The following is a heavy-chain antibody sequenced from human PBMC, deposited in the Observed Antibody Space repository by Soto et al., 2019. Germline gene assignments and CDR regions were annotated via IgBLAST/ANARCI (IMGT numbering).Heavy chain of an antibody. CDR3: AVTLCTSCHIDY. V-gene: IGHV3-30-3*01. CDR2: ISNDGNNK. J-gene: IGHJ4*02. D-gene: IGHD2-2*01. Sequence: QVQLVESGGGVVQPGRSLRLSCAASGFTFSTYAMHWVRQGPGKGLEWVAVISNDGNNKYYADSVKGRSTISRDNSKNSLYLEMNSLRVEDTAVYYCAVTLCTSCHIDYWGQGTLVTVSS. CDR1: GFTFSTYA.